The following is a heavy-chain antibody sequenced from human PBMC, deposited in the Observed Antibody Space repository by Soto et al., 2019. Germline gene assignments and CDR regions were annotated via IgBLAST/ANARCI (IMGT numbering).Heavy chain of an antibody. Sequence: PGGSLRLSCAASGFTFSSYEMNWVRQAPGKGVEGVSYISSSGSTIYYADSVKGRFTISRDESKNSVYLQMNSLKTEDTAVYYCVSATYFSDSSRYTRCFHYWCPAPLVTV. CDR2: ISSSGSTI. J-gene: IGHJ4*02. D-gene: IGHD3-22*01. CDR3: VSATYFSDSSRYTRCFHY. CDR1: GFTFSSYE. V-gene: IGHV3-48*03.